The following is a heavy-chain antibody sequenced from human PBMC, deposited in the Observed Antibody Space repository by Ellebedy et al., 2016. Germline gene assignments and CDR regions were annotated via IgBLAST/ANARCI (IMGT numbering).Heavy chain of an antibody. J-gene: IGHJ5*02. CDR1: GFTVSSNY. Sequence: GGSLRLSCAVSGFTVSSNYMSWVRQAPGKGLEWVSVIYSGGTTNYADSVKGRFIISRDTSKNTLYLQMNSLRAEDTAVHYCATRISEGAWGQGTLVTVSS. CDR3: ATRISEGA. CDR2: IYSGGTT. D-gene: IGHD2-21*01. V-gene: IGHV3-53*01.